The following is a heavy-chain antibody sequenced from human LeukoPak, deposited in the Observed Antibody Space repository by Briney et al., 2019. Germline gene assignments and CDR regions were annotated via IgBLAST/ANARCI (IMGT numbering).Heavy chain of an antibody. V-gene: IGHV4-31*03. Sequence: SETLSLTCTVSGGSVSTGGYYWSWIRQHPGKGLEWIGNIYHSGSTYYNPSLKSRVNLLVDTSKNQFSLKLSSVTAADTAVYYCARLLYSDDFWSGYDTWYYYYGMDVWGQGTTVTVSS. CDR1: GGSVSTGGYY. CDR3: ARLLYSDDFWSGYDTWYYYYGMDV. J-gene: IGHJ6*02. CDR2: IYHSGST. D-gene: IGHD3-3*01.